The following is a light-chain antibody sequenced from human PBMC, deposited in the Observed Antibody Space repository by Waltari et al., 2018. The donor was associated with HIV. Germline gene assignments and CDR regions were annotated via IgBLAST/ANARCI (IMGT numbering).Light chain of an antibody. CDR3: SSYTSSSTPHVV. J-gene: IGLJ2*01. V-gene: IGLV2-14*01. CDR1: SSDVGGYNY. CDR2: DVS. Sequence: QSALTQPASVSGSPGQSLTISCTGTSSDVGGYNYVYWYQQHPGKAPKLMIYDVSNRPSGVSNRFSGSKSGNTASLTISGLQAEDEADYYCSSYTSSSTPHVVFGGGTKLTVL.